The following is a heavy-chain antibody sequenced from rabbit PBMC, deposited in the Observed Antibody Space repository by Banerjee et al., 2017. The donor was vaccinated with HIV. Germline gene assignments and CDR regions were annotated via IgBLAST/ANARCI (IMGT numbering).Heavy chain of an antibody. J-gene: IGHJ4*01. CDR3: ARLDAGYSLNL. CDR2: IRNRNQINT. D-gene: IGHD7-1*01. V-gene: IGHV1S45*01. CDR1: GFDLSSYDW. Sequence: QEQLEESGGDLVKPEGSLTLTCKASGFDLSSYDWTCWVRQAPGKGLELIACIRNRNQINTVYATWAKGRFTISKTSSTTVTLQMTSLTAADTATYFCARLDAGYSLNLWGPGTLVTVS.